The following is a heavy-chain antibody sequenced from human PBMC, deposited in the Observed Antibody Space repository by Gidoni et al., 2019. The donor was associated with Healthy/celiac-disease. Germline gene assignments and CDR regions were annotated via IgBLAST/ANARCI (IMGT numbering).Heavy chain of an antibody. CDR2: ISYDGSNK. CDR1: GFTFSSYA. D-gene: IGHD2-15*01. Sequence: QVQLVESGGGVVQPGRSLRLSCPAPGFTFSSYAMHWVRQAPGKGLEWVGVISYDGSNKYYADSVKGRFTISRDNSKNTLYLQMNSLRAEDTAVYYCARGWPGYFDYWGQGTLVTVSS. J-gene: IGHJ4*02. CDR3: ARGWPGYFDY. V-gene: IGHV3-30-3*01.